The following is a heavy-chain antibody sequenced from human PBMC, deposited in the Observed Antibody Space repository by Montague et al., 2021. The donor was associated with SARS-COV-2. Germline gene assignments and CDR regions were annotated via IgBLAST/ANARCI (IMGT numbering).Heavy chain of an antibody. J-gene: IGHJ6*02. Sequence: SETLSLTCTVSGGFISSSSYYWGWIRQPPGKGLEWIGSIYYSGSTYYNPSLKSRVTISVDTSKNQFSLKLSSVTAADTAVYYCASVLYYDILTGWYGMDVWGQGTTVTVSS. CDR2: IYYSGST. CDR1: GGFISSSSYY. V-gene: IGHV4-39*01. D-gene: IGHD3-9*01. CDR3: ASVLYYDILTGWYGMDV.